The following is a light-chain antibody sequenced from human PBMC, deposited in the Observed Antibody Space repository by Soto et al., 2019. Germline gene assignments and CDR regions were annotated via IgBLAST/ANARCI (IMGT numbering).Light chain of an antibody. CDR3: QQIYSAPLT. CDR2: AAS. Sequence: DIQMTQSPSSLSASVGDRVTITCRASQSITTYLNWYRQKPGKAPKLLIYAASSLQSGVPSRFSGCGSETEFTLSISSXQPEDFATYFCQQIYSAPLTFGGGTKVDIK. CDR1: QSITTY. J-gene: IGKJ4*01. V-gene: IGKV1-39*01.